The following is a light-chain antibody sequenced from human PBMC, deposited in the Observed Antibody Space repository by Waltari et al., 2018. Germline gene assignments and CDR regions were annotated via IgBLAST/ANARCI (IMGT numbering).Light chain of an antibody. CDR1: QSVSSN. V-gene: IGKV3-15*01. J-gene: IGKJ1*01. Sequence: EIVMTQSPATLSVSPGERATLSCRASQSVSSNLAWYQQKPGQAPRRLIYGASTRATGIPARFSGSGSGTEFTLTISSMQSEDLAVYYCQQYNNWLETFGQGTKVEIK. CDR3: QQYNNWLET. CDR2: GAS.